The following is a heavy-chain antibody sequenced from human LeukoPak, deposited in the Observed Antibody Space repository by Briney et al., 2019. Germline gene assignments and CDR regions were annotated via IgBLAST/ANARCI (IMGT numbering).Heavy chain of an antibody. CDR3: AKDSSTSSYYMDV. J-gene: IGHJ6*03. D-gene: IGHD2-2*01. V-gene: IGHV3-43D*03. CDR1: RFTFDDYA. CDR2: ISWDGGST. Sequence: GGSLRLSCAASRFTFDDYAMHWVRQAPGKGLEWVSLISWDGGSTYYADSVKGRFTISRDNSKNSLYLQMNSLRAEDTALYYCAKDSSTSSYYMDVWGKGTTVTVSS.